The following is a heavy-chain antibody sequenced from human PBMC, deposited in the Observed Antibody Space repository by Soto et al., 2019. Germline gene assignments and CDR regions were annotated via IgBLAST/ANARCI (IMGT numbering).Heavy chain of an antibody. CDR3: GRESGGATATLDYYYFYMDV. J-gene: IGHJ6*03. D-gene: IGHD5-12*01. Sequence: VQLVQSGAEVKKPGASVKVSCKTSGDSFNDYYIHWVRQAPGQGLEWMGWINPNGGVTKYAQKFQGRVTVTRDTSIMTVYMELSSLRSDDTAVYYCGRESGGATATLDYYYFYMDVWGKGTTVTVSS. V-gene: IGHV1-2*02. CDR1: GDSFNDYY. CDR2: INPNGGVT.